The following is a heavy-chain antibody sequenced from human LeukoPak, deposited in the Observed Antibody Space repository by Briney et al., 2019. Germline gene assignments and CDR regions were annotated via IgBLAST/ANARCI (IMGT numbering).Heavy chain of an antibody. CDR3: ARRRAGIGSYSDAFDI. Sequence: PGGSLRLSCAASGFTFSTYDMHWVRQVTGKGLEWVSGIDIGGGTYYPASVKGRLTISRENAKNSLYLQMNTLIPGDTAVYYCARRRAGIGSYSDAFDIWGRGTMVTVSS. D-gene: IGHD3-22*01. CDR2: IDIGGGT. V-gene: IGHV3-13*01. CDR1: GFTFSTYD. J-gene: IGHJ3*02.